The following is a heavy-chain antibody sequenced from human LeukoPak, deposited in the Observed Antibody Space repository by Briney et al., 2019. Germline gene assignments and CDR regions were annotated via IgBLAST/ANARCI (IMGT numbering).Heavy chain of an antibody. D-gene: IGHD3-3*01. CDR2: IRSKDYGGAV. CDR3: SRAPYYDFWCDY. Sequence: PGGSLRLSCTASGFTFGDSGMSWFRQAPGKGLEWVGFIRSKDYGGAVEYAASVKGRFTISRDDSKSIAYLLMNSLKTEDTAVYYCSRAPYYDFWCDYWGQGTLVTVSS. V-gene: IGHV3-49*03. J-gene: IGHJ4*02. CDR1: GFTFGDSG.